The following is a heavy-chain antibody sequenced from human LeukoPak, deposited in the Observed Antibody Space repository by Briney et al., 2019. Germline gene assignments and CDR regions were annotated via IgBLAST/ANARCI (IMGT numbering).Heavy chain of an antibody. Sequence: SETLSLTCSVSGGSISSYYWSWIRQPAGKGLEWIGHINTSGSTNYNPSLKSRVTMSVDTSKNQFSLKLSSVTAADTAVYYCARDVRYCSGGSCYGFYWFDPWGQGTLVTVSS. CDR3: ARDVRYCSGGSCYGFYWFDP. V-gene: IGHV4-4*07. CDR2: INTSGST. J-gene: IGHJ5*02. CDR1: GGSISSYY. D-gene: IGHD2-15*01.